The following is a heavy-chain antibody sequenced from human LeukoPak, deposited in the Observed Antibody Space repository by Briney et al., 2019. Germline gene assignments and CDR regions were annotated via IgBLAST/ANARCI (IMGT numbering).Heavy chain of an antibody. CDR3: ARVKSRYCSGGSCYSPWFDP. Sequence: SETLSLTCAVYGGSFSGYYWSWIRQPPGKGLEWIGEINHSGSTNYNPSLKSRVTISVDTSKNQFSLKLSSVTAADTAVYYCARVKSRYCSGGSCYSPWFDPWGQGTLVTVSS. J-gene: IGHJ5*02. CDR2: INHSGST. D-gene: IGHD2-15*01. V-gene: IGHV4-34*01. CDR1: GGSFSGYY.